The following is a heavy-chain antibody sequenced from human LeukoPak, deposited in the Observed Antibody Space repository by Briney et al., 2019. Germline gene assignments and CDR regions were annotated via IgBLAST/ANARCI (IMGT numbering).Heavy chain of an antibody. CDR2: IFYSGST. CDR3: ASGHNTRGIAVANDY. CDR1: SGSISTSNYY. J-gene: IGHJ4*02. Sequence: SETLSLTCTVSSGSISTSNYYWGWVRQPPGKALEWIGNIFYSGSTYYSPSLKSRVTISVDTSKNQFSLKLSSVTAADTAVYYCASGHNTRGIAVANDYWGQGTLVTVSS. V-gene: IGHV4-39*07. D-gene: IGHD6-19*01.